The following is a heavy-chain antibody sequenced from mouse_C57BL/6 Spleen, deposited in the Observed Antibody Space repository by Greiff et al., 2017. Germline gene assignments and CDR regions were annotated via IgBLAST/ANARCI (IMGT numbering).Heavy chain of an antibody. Sequence: EVKLMESGGGLVQPGGSLSLSCAASGFTFTDYYMSWVRQPPGKALEWLGFIRNKANGYTTEYSASVKGRFTISRDNSQSILYLQMNALRAEDSATYYCARYSTTDDFDYWGQGTTLTVSS. J-gene: IGHJ2*01. V-gene: IGHV7-3*01. D-gene: IGHD1-1*01. CDR3: ARYSTTDDFDY. CDR2: IRNKANGYTT. CDR1: GFTFTDYY.